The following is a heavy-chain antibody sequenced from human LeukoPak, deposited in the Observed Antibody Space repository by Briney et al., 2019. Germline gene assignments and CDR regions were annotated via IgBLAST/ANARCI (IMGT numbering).Heavy chain of an antibody. V-gene: IGHV1-18*01. CDR2: ISAYNGNT. CDR3: ARGCSGGSCYSAPFYYYYYGMDV. D-gene: IGHD2-15*01. J-gene: IGHJ6*02. CDR1: GYIFTSYG. Sequence: GASVKVSCKASGYIFTSYGISWVRQAPGQGLEWMGWISAYNGNTNYAQKLQGRVTMTTDTSTSTAYMELRSLRSDDTAVYYCARGCSGGSCYSAPFYYYYYGMDVWGQGTTVTVSS.